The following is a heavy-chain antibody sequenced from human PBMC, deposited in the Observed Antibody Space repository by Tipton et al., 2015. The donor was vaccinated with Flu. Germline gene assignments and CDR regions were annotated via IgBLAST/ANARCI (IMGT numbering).Heavy chain of an antibody. V-gene: IGHV3-23*01. CDR2: IGGSGHYT. CDR1: GFSFNSYT. D-gene: IGHD3-3*02. J-gene: IGHJ3*02. CDR3: AKDFESFNGIFDGFDI. Sequence: SLRLSCAASGFSFNSYTMSWVRQAPGKGLEWVSAIGGSGHYTDYADSVKGRFTISRDNSKNTLYLQMNSLGAEDTAIYYCAKDFESFNGIFDGFDIWGQGTMVTVSS.